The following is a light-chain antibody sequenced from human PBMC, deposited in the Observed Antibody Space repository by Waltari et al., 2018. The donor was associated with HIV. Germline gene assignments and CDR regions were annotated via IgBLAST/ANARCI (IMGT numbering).Light chain of an antibody. CDR2: GDD. Sequence: QSVLTQPPSTSGTPGQPVTISCSGTTSNIGSNFVYWYQQLPGAAPTLPCYGDDQRPSGVPDRFSVSKCGTSASLAISGILSEEEAEYYCATWDDSLSGVLFGGGTKLTVL. J-gene: IGLJ3*02. V-gene: IGLV1-47*01. CDR1: TSNIGSNF. CDR3: ATWDDSLSGVL.